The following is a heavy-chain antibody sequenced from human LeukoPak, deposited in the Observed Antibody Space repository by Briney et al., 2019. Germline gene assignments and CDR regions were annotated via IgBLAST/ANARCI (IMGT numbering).Heavy chain of an antibody. V-gene: IGHV3-53*01. CDR3: ARESMNY. CDR2: IYSGGST. CDR1: GFTFSSYW. Sequence: GGSLRLSCVASGFTFSSYWMHWVRQAPGKGLEWVSVIYSGGSTYYADSVKGRFTISRDNSKNTLYLQMNSLRAEDTAVYYCARESMNYWGQGTLVTVSS. J-gene: IGHJ4*02.